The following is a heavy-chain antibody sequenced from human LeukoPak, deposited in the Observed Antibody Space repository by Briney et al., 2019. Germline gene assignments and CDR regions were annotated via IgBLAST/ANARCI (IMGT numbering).Heavy chain of an antibody. CDR3: AKGRSIAAGDDAFDI. J-gene: IGHJ3*02. V-gene: IGHV3-23*01. D-gene: IGHD6-13*01. Sequence: GGSLRLSCAASGFTFSSYAMNWVRQAPGKGLEWVSHISGSGISTYYADSVKGRFTISRDNSKNTLYLQMNRLRAEDTAVYYCAKGRSIAAGDDAFDIWGQGTMVTVSS. CDR2: ISGSGIST. CDR1: GFTFSSYA.